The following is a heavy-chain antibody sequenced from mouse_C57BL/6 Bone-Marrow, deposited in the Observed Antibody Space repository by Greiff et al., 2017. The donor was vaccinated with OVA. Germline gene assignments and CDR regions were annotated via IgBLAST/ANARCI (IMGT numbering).Heavy chain of an antibody. D-gene: IGHD1-1*01. CDR3: AVTTGVKSWYCDV. CDR1: GYTFTSYW. J-gene: IGHJ1*03. Sequence: QVQLQQPGAELVMPGASVKLSCKASGYTFTSYWMHWVKQRPGQGLEWIGEIDPSDSSTNYNQKFKGKSTLTVDKSSSTAYMQLSSLTSEDSAVYYGAVTTGVKSWYCDVWGTGTTVTVSS. CDR2: IDPSDSST. V-gene: IGHV1-69*01.